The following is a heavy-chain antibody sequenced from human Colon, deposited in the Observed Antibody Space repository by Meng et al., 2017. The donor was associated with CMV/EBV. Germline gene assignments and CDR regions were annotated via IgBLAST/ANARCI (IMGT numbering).Heavy chain of an antibody. D-gene: IGHD7-27*01. Sequence: KVSCKASGYSFTNYTINWVRQAPGQGLEWMGWINTNTGNPTYAQGLTGRFAFSSDAAITTAYLHISSLEPEDTAVYYCTRGSTWGYWGQGTLVTVSS. CDR1: GYSFTNYT. J-gene: IGHJ4*02. V-gene: IGHV7-4-1*02. CDR2: INTNTGNP. CDR3: TRGSTWGY.